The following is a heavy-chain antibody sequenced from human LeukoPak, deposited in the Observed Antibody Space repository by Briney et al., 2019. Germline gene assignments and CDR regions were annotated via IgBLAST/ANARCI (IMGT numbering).Heavy chain of an antibody. D-gene: IGHD2-2*01. CDR2: IYPGDSDT. V-gene: IGHV5-51*01. CDR3: ARRRYCSSTSCYGAFDY. Sequence: GESLKISCKGSGYRFTNYWIGWVRQMPGKGLEWMGIIYPGDSDTRYSPSFQGQVTISADKSISTAYLQWSSLKASDTAMYYCARRRYCSSTSCYGAFDYWGQGTLVTVSS. CDR1: GYRFTNYW. J-gene: IGHJ4*02.